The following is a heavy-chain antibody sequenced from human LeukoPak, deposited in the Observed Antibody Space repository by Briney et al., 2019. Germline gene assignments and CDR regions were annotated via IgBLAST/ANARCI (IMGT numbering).Heavy chain of an antibody. CDR2: INHSGSA. Sequence: SETLSLTCTVSGGSISSYYWTWIRHPPGKGLEWIGEINHSGSANYNPSLMSRVTISLDTSKNHFSLNLSSVTAADTAVYYCARGQGTVTTHWGQGTLVTVSS. CDR1: GGSISSYY. J-gene: IGHJ4*02. D-gene: IGHD4-11*01. V-gene: IGHV4-34*01. CDR3: ARGQGTVTTH.